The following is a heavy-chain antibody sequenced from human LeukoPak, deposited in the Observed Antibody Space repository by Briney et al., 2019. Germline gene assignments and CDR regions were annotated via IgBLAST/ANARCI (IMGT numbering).Heavy chain of an antibody. CDR3: AKDRTKYSSSKKAFPDAFDI. J-gene: IGHJ3*02. CDR2: IYSGGST. D-gene: IGHD6-6*01. V-gene: IGHV3-53*05. CDR1: GFTVISNF. Sequence: GGSLRLSCAASGFTVISNFMSWVRQAPGKELEWVSIIYSGGSTYYADSVKGRFTISRDNSKNMLYLQMNSLRAEDTAVYYCAKDRTKYSSSKKAFPDAFDIWGQGTMVTVSS.